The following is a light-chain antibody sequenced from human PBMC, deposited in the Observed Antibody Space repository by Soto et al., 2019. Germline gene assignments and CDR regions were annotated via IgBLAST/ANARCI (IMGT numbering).Light chain of an antibody. J-gene: IGKJ4*01. CDR2: SIS. V-gene: IGKV1-39*01. Sequence: DIQLTQSPSSLSASVGDRVSITCRTSQTISTFLNWYHHRPGQAPILLIYSISNLQSGVPSRFSGGGAGTEFTLTISRLQAEYFGSYSCQQNYSLPPTFGGGTRVEIK. CDR1: QTISTF. CDR3: QQNYSLPPT.